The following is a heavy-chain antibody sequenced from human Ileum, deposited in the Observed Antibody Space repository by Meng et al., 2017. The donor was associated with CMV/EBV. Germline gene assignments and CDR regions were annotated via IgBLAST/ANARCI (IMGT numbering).Heavy chain of an antibody. J-gene: IGHJ5*02. D-gene: IGHD3-10*01. Sequence: RLQEEGRRLLQPLKALCQTSAVTGGSHTSQYWPRVPEPAVKGLEWIERIHPTGNTDENLSLRSRVSRALDKSKDQFSLKLTSVNAADAAVYYCARADARGVPVDLWGQGTLVTVSS. CDR3: ARADARGVPVDL. CDR2: IHPTGNT. V-gene: IGHV4-4*07. CDR1: GGSHTSQY.